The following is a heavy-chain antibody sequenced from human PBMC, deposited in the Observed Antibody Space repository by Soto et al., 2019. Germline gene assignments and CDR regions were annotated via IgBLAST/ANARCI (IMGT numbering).Heavy chain of an antibody. CDR1: GGSISSGGYY. V-gene: IGHV4-31*03. Sequence: SETLSLTCTVSGGSISSGGYYWSWIRQHPGKGLEWIGYIYYSGSTYYNPSLKSRVTISVDTSKNQFSLKLSSVTAADTAVYYCARGGIVVVPAAMPDYYYMDVWGKGTTVTVSS. CDR3: ARGGIVVVPAAMPDYYYMDV. D-gene: IGHD2-2*01. J-gene: IGHJ6*03. CDR2: IYYSGST.